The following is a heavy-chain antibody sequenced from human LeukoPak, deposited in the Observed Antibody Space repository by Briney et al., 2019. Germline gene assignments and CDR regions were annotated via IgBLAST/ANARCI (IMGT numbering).Heavy chain of an antibody. Sequence: GASVKVSCKASGYTFNSYGISWVRQAPGQGLEWMGWISAYNGNTNYAQKLQGRVTMTTDTSTSTAYMELRSLRSDDTAVYYCARDAGTYYYDSSGYLYDYWGQGTLVTVSS. CDR1: GYTFNSYG. V-gene: IGHV1-18*01. J-gene: IGHJ4*02. CDR2: ISAYNGNT. D-gene: IGHD3-22*01. CDR3: ARDAGTYYYDSSGYLYDY.